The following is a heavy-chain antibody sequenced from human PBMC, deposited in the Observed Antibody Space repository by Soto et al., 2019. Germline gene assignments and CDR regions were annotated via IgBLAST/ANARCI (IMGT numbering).Heavy chain of an antibody. V-gene: IGHV4-34*01. CDR2: INHSGST. J-gene: IGHJ4*02. D-gene: IGHD6-19*01. CDR3: ARFWEAVAGPGEGGY. CDR1: GGSFSGYY. Sequence: QVQLQQWGAGLLKPSETLSLTCAVYGGSFSGYYWSWIRQPPGKGLEWIGEINHSGSTNYNPSLKSRVTISVDTSKNQFSLKLSSVTAADTAVYYCARFWEAVAGPGEGGYWGQGTLVTVSS.